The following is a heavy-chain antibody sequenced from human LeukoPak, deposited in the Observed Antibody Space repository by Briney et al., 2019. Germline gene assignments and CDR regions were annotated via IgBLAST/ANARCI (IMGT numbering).Heavy chain of an antibody. J-gene: IGHJ4*02. V-gene: IGHV3-74*01. Sequence: SGGSLRLSCAASGFTFSSYWMHWVRQAPGKGLVWVSRINGDGSSTTYADSVKGRFTISRDNAKSTLYLQMNSLRAEDTAVYYCVRGYSGSYRLDFWGQGTLVTVSS. CDR3: VRGYSGSYRLDF. CDR2: INGDGSST. CDR1: GFTFSSYW. D-gene: IGHD1-26*01.